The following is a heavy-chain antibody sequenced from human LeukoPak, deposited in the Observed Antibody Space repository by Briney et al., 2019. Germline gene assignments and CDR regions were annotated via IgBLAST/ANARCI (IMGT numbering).Heavy chain of an antibody. Sequence: GGSLRLSCAASGFTFSSYSMNWVSQAPGKGLEWVSSISSSSSYIYYADSVKGRFTISRDNAKNSLYLQMNSLRAEDTAVYYCARLWFGEASRSFDYRGQGTLVTVSS. D-gene: IGHD3-10*01. V-gene: IGHV3-21*01. CDR3: ARLWFGEASRSFDY. CDR1: GFTFSSYS. CDR2: ISSSSSYI. J-gene: IGHJ4*02.